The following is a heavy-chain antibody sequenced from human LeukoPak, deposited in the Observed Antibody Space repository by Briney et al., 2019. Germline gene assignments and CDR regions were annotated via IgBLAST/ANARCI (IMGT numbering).Heavy chain of an antibody. D-gene: IGHD1-26*01. CDR2: IYYSGST. CDR1: GGSISSGDYY. CDR3: ARVPVVGATRVDAFDI. Sequence: PSETLSLTCTVSGGSISSGDYYWSWIRQPPGKGLEWIGYIYYSGSTYYNPSLKSRVTISVDTSKNQFSLKLSSVTAADTAVYYCARVPVVGATRVDAFDIWGQGTMVTVSS. V-gene: IGHV4-30-4*01. J-gene: IGHJ3*02.